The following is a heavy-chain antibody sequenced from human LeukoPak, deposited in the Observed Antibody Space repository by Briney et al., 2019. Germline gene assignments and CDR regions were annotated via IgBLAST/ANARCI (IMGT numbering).Heavy chain of an antibody. CDR1: GGSISSYY. J-gene: IGHJ4*02. D-gene: IGHD5-18*01. CDR3: ARDLYSYGSGSFDY. CDR2: ISYSGST. V-gene: IGHV4-59*01. Sequence: PSETLSLTCTVSGGSISSYYWSWIRQPPGKGLEWIGYISYSGSTNYNPSRKSRVTISVDTSKNQFSLKLNSVTAADTTVYYCARDLYSYGSGSFDYWGQGTLVTVSS.